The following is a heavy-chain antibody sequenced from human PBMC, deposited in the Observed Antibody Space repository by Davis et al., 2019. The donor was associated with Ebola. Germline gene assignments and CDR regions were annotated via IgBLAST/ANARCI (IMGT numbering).Heavy chain of an antibody. J-gene: IGHJ5*02. V-gene: IGHV4-34*01. CDR1: GGSFSGYY. CDR3: TRRLPANWFDP. CDR2: INHSGST. D-gene: IGHD2-15*01. Sequence: MPSETLSLTCAVYGGSFSGYYWSWIRQPPGKGLEWIGEINHSGSTNYNPSLKSRVTISADTSKNQFSLKLNSVTAADTAIYYCTRRLPANWFDPWGRGTLVTVSS.